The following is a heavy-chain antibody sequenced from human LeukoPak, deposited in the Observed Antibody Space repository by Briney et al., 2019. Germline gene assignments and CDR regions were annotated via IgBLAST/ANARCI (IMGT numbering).Heavy chain of an antibody. J-gene: IGHJ4*02. D-gene: IGHD6-13*01. CDR3: ARAHSSSWFYFDY. CDR1: GFTFSSYS. Sequence: GGSLRLSCAASGFTFSSYSMNWVRQAPGKGLEWVSSNSSSSSYIYYADSVKGRFTISRDNAKNSLYLQMNSLRAGDTAVYYCARAHSSSWFYFDYWGQGTLVTVSS. V-gene: IGHV3-21*01. CDR2: NSSSSSYI.